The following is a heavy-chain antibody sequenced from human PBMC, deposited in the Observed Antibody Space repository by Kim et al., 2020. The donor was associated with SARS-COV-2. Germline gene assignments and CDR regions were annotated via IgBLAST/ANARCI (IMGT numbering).Heavy chain of an antibody. D-gene: IGHD6-6*01. CDR2: IDPSDSYT. CDR1: GYDFNIYW. Sequence: GESLKISCKGSGYDFNIYWISWVRQMPGKGLEWMGKIDPSDSYTTYSPSFQGHVTISADKSISTAYLQWRSLKASDTAIYYCARWSYSTSSPWFDPWGQGTLVTVSS. J-gene: IGHJ5*02. CDR3: ARWSYSTSSPWFDP. V-gene: IGHV5-10-1*01.